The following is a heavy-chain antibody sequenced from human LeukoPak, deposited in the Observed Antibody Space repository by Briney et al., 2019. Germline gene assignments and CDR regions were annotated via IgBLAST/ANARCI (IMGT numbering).Heavy chain of an antibody. V-gene: IGHV3-74*01. CDR1: GFTFSSYW. CDR3: ARDHDGSGYYSNTFDY. Sequence: GGSLRLSCAASGFTFSSYWMHWVRQAPGKGLVWVSRINSDGSSTSYADSVKGRFTISRDNAKNTLYLQMNSLRAEDTAVYYCARDHDGSGYYSNTFDYWGQGTLVTVSS. D-gene: IGHD3-22*01. CDR2: INSDGSST. J-gene: IGHJ4*02.